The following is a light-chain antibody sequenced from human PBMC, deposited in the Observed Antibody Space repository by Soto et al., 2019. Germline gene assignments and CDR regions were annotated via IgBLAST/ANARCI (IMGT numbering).Light chain of an antibody. CDR2: GAS. V-gene: IGKV1-39*01. CDR1: QTISTY. J-gene: IGKJ4*01. CDR3: QQSYSIPLT. Sequence: DIQMTQSPSSLSASVGDRVTIPCRASQTISTYLNWYQQRPGKAPKLLIYGASSLQSGVPSRFSGSGSGTEFTLTISSLQPEDFATYYCQQSYSIPLTFGGGTKVDVK.